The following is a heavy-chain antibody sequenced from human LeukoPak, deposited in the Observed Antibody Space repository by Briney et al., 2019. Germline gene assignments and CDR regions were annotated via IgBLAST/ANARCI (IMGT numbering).Heavy chain of an antibody. CDR2: ISSSGGVT. CDR3: ARDTHGSDKGGPVYYYYMDV. CDR1: GLTFSRHG. D-gene: IGHD3-16*01. Sequence: GGSLRPSCAASGLTFSRHGVTWVRKPQGKGLEWFSGISSSGGVTYYADSVKGRFTISRGNSKNTVFLQMNRLRAADTAVYYCARDTHGSDKGGPVYYYYMDVWGKGTTVTVSS. V-gene: IGHV3-23*01. J-gene: IGHJ6*03.